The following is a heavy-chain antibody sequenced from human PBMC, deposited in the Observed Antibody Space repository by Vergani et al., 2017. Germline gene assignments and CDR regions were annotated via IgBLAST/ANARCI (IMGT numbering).Heavy chain of an antibody. D-gene: IGHD5-18*01. V-gene: IGHV1-69*01. CDR2: IIPIFGTA. J-gene: IGHJ1*01. CDR3: ARDTAMIRTGDAKGYFQL. CDR1: GGTFSSYA. Sequence: QVQLVQSGAEVKKLGSSVKVSCKASGGTFSSYAISWVRQAPGQGLEWMGGIIPIFGTANYAQTFQGRVTINADESTSTAYMELSSLRSEDTAVYYCARDTAMIRTGDAKGYFQLWGQGTLVTVSS.